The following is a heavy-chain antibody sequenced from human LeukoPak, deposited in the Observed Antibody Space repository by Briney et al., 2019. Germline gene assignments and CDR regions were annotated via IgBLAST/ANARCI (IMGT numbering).Heavy chain of an antibody. Sequence: ASVKVSCKASGYTFTSYYMHWVRQAPGQGLEWMGIINPSGGSTSYAQKFQGRVTMTRDTSTSTVYMELSSLRSEDTAVYHCARAFGYCSSTSCHTHEGHWFDPWGQGTLVTVSS. J-gene: IGHJ5*02. CDR1: GYTFTSYY. CDR3: ARAFGYCSSTSCHTHEGHWFDP. CDR2: INPSGGST. V-gene: IGHV1-46*01. D-gene: IGHD2-2*01.